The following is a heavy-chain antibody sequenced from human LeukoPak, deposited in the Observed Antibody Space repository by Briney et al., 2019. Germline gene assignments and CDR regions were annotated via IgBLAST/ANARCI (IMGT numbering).Heavy chain of an antibody. Sequence: SSETLSLTCTVSGGSISSYYWSWIRLPPGKGLEWIGYLSKSGDTNYSPSLKSRVTIFGDTSKNQFFLKLSSVTAADTAVYYCARARYVNSFYAFDIWGQGTLVTVSS. J-gene: IGHJ3*02. D-gene: IGHD3-9*01. CDR2: LSKSGDT. CDR3: ARARYVNSFYAFDI. CDR1: GGSISSYY. V-gene: IGHV4-59*01.